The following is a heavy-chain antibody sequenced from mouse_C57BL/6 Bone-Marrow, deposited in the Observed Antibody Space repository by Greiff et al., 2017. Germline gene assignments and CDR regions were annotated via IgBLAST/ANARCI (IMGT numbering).Heavy chain of an antibody. J-gene: IGHJ3*01. CDR1: GYTFTDYY. CDR3: AILSAWFAY. Sequence: EVQRVESGPVLVKPGASVKMSCKASGYTFTDYYMNWVKQSHGKSLEWIGVINPYNGGTSYNQKFKGKATLTVDKSSSTAYMELNSLTSEDSAVYYCAILSAWFAYWGQGTLVTVSA. D-gene: IGHD6-5*01. V-gene: IGHV1-19*01. CDR2: INPYNGGT.